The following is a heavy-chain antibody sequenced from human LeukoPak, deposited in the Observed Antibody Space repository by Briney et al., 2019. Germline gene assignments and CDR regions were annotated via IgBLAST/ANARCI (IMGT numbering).Heavy chain of an antibody. J-gene: IGHJ3*02. Sequence: GGSLRLSCAASGFTFSSYGMHWVRQAPGKGLEGVAVISYDGSNKYYADSVKGRFTISRDNSKNTLYLQMNSLRAEDTAVYSCAKDQYSSGNVYGFLGAFDIWGQGTLVTVSS. CDR3: AKDQYSSGNVYGFLGAFDI. CDR1: GFTFSSYG. V-gene: IGHV3-30*18. CDR2: ISYDGSNK. D-gene: IGHD6-19*01.